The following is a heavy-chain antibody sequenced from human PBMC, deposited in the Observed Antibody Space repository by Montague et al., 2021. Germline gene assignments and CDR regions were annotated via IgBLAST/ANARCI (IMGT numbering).Heavy chain of an antibody. CDR2: IGGTSGVT. CDR1: GFLFSNYA. V-gene: IGHV3-23*01. D-gene: IGHD2-21*01. Sequence: SLRLSWAAPGFLFSNYAMSWVRLAPGEGLEWVSLIGGTSGVTTYADSVKGRFTISRDNSKSTLWLQLNSLRAEDTGVYYCANSGGGGGSPRWAYWGQGTLVTVSS. J-gene: IGHJ4*02. CDR3: ANSGGGGGSPRWAY.